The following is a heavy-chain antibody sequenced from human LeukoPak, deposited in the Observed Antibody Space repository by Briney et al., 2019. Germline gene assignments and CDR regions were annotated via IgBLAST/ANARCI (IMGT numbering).Heavy chain of an antibody. CDR3: AREVPAGSWPYFDY. J-gene: IGHJ4*02. V-gene: IGHV1-69*13. CDR1: GGTFSTYA. Sequence: SVKVSCKASGGTFSTYAINWVRHAPGQGLEWMGGIIPILATANYAQKFQGRVTITADESTSTAYMELSSLRSEDTAVYYCAREVPAGSWPYFDYWGQGTLVTVSS. CDR2: IIPILATA. D-gene: IGHD6-13*01.